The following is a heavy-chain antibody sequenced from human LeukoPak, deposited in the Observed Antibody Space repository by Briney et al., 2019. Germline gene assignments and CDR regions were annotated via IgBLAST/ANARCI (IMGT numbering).Heavy chain of an antibody. J-gene: IGHJ4*02. CDR2: INPLSGTA. CDR1: GGTFSRYA. D-gene: IGHD3-16*01. V-gene: IGHV1-69*13. Sequence: SVKVACQASGGTFSRYALSWVRQAPGQGLEWMGGINPLSGTANYAQKFQRRVTITADESTTTAYMKLSSVRSEDTAVYYCARGPGSWGSQFDYWGQGTLVTVSS. CDR3: ARGPGSWGSQFDY.